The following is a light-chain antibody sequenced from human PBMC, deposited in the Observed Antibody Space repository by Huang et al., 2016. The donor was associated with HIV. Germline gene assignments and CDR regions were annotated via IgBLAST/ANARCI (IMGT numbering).Light chain of an antibody. V-gene: IGKV3-15*01. CDR1: QSVRTN. CDR2: GAS. J-gene: IGKJ3*01. Sequence: EVLLTQSPATLSVSPGERATRSCRASQSVRTNLDWYQQKPGQAPRLLIYGASTRATGVPARFSGSGSGTEFTLTISSLQSEDSAVYYCQQYNSWPPLFTFGPGTKVDIK. CDR3: QQYNSWPPLFT.